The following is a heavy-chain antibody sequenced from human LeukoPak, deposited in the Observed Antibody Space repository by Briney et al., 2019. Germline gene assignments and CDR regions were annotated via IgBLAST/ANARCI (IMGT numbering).Heavy chain of an antibody. CDR1: GGTFSSYA. D-gene: IGHD5-18*01. V-gene: IGHV1-69*13. Sequence: SVKVSCKASGGTFSSYAISWVRQAPGQGLEWMGGIIPIFGTANYAQKFQGRVTITADESTSTAYMELSSLRSEDTAVYYCARAPGGYTAMVTGWFDPWGQGTLVTVSS. J-gene: IGHJ5*02. CDR3: ARAPGGYTAMVTGWFDP. CDR2: IIPIFGTA.